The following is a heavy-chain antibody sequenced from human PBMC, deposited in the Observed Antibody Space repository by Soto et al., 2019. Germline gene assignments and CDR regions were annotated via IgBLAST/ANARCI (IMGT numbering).Heavy chain of an antibody. J-gene: IGHJ4*02. V-gene: IGHV1-18*04. Sequence: QVQVVQSEAEVKKPGASVKVSCKTSGYTFPYSGIGWVRQAPGQGLEWMGWISAYSGHTNYAQNLQGRVILTTDSSTSTVYMDLRSLRSDDTAVYYCARDMTGNYYFDYWGQGTLVTVSS. CDR3: ARDMTGNYYFDY. D-gene: IGHD3-9*01. CDR1: GYTFPYSG. CDR2: ISAYSGHT.